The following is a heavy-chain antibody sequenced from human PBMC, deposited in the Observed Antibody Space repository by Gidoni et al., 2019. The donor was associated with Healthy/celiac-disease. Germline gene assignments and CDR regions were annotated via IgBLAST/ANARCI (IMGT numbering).Heavy chain of an antibody. D-gene: IGHD5-12*01. CDR1: GFTFSSYE. J-gene: IGHJ4*02. CDR2: ISSRGSTI. CDR3: ARVPWLHPAFEY. Sequence: EVQLVESGGGLVQPGGSLRLSCAASGFTFSSYEMNWVRQAPGKGLEWVSYISSRGSTIYYADSVKGRFTISRDNAKNSLYLQMNSLRAEDTAVYYCARVPWLHPAFEYWGQGTLVTASS. V-gene: IGHV3-48*03.